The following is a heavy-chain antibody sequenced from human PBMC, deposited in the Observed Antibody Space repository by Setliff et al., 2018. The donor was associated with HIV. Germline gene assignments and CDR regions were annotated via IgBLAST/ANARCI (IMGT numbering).Heavy chain of an antibody. D-gene: IGHD3-10*02. CDR1: GAIFTTYG. CDR2: ISGYSGYT. J-gene: IGHJ3*02. V-gene: IGHV1-18*01. Sequence: ASVKVSCKTSGAIFTTYGLSWLRQAPGQGLEWMGWISGYSGYTDYAQNLQGRVTMTTDTSTSTAYMELRSLRSDDTAMYYCARAAGLHTMWGKAGGGFDIWGQGTMVTVSS. CDR3: ARAAGLHTMWGKAGGGFDI.